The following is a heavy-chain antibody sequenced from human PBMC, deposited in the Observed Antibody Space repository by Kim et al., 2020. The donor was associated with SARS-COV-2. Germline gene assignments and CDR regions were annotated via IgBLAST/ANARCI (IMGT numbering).Heavy chain of an antibody. CDR1: GFMFRNYD. Sequence: GGSLRLSCAASGFMFRNYDMTWVRHVPGKGLEWVSGISGSGQSKSYADSVKGRFTISRDNAQNTVFLQMSSLGADDTATYYCTKDRPTSQYDSGGYALRPREYYGMDVWGQGSTVTVSS. V-gene: IGHV3-23*01. D-gene: IGHD3-22*01. CDR3: TKDRPTSQYDSGGYALRPREYYGMDV. CDR2: ISGSGQSK. J-gene: IGHJ6*02.